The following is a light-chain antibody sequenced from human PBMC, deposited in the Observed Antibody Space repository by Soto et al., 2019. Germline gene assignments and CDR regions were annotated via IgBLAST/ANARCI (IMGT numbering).Light chain of an antibody. V-gene: IGKV3-20*01. J-gene: IGKJ1*01. CDR1: QSVSNNY. Sequence: EIVLTQSPGTLSLSPGERATLSCRASQSVSNNYLAWYQQKPGQAPRLLIYGASNRATGIPDRFSGSGSGTDFTLTISRLAPEDFAVYYCPQYGSYGTLGQGTKVDLK. CDR3: PQYGSYGT. CDR2: GAS.